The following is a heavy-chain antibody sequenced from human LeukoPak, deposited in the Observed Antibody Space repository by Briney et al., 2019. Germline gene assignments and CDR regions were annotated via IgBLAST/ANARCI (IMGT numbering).Heavy chain of an antibody. D-gene: IGHD3-10*01. J-gene: IGHJ4*02. Sequence: PGESLKISCKGSGYVFSNYWIAWVRQMPGKGLEWIGIIYPGDSDTRYSPSFRGQVTMSVDKSISTAYLQWSGLRASDTAIFYCARSPRGYFDYWGQGTLVTVSS. CDR1: GYVFSNYW. CDR3: ARSPRGYFDY. V-gene: IGHV5-51*01. CDR2: IYPGDSDT.